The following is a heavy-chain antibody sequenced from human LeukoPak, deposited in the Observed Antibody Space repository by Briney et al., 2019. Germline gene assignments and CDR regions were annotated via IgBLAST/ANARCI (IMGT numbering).Heavy chain of an antibody. J-gene: IGHJ6*02. D-gene: IGHD6-6*01. Sequence: GGSLRLSCAASGFTFSSYWMSWVRQAPGKGLEWVANIKQDGSEKYYVDSVKGRFTISRDNAKNSLYLQMNSLRAEDTAVYYCASNIWEYSSSSSGMDVWGQGTTVTVSS. CDR3: ASNIWEYSSSSSGMDV. V-gene: IGHV3-7*05. CDR2: IKQDGSEK. CDR1: GFTFSSYW.